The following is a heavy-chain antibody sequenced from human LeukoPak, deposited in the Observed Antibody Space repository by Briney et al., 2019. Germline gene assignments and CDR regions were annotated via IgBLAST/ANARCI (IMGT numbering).Heavy chain of an antibody. D-gene: IGHD1-26*01. Sequence: PGGSLRLSCAASGFTFADYAMHWVRQPPGKGLEWVSLISWNGGITYYADSVRGRFTISRDNSKSSLFLQMNSLRSEDTAFYYCAKDIDGASGSYPRSWGQGTLVTVSS. CDR1: GFTFADYA. CDR3: AKDIDGASGSYPRS. J-gene: IGHJ5*02. V-gene: IGHV3-43D*03. CDR2: ISWNGGIT.